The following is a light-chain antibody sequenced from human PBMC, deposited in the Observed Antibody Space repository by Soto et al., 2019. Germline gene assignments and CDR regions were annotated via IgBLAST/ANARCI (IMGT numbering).Light chain of an antibody. CDR3: QQSYDTPRT. CDR2: AAS. J-gene: IGKJ1*01. CDR1: QSISNY. Sequence: DIQMTQYPSSLSASVGDRVTITCRASQSISNYLNWFQQKPGKAPKLLIYAASSLQSGVPSRFSGSGSGTDFTLSISSLQPEDFATYYCQQSYDTPRTFGQGTKVAIK. V-gene: IGKV1-39*01.